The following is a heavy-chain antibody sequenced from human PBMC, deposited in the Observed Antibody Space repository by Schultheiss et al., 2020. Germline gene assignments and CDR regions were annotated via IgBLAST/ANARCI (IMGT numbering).Heavy chain of an antibody. CDR2: IYYSGST. Sequence: SETLSLTCTVSGGSISSGGYYWSWIRQHLGKGLEWIGYIYYSGSTYYNPSLKSRVTISVDTSKNQFSLKLSSVTAADTAVYYCARQKKLEPFDYWGQGTLVTVSS. CDR3: ARQKKLEPFDY. CDR1: GGSISSGGYY. D-gene: IGHD1-1*01. J-gene: IGHJ4*02. V-gene: IGHV4-31*03.